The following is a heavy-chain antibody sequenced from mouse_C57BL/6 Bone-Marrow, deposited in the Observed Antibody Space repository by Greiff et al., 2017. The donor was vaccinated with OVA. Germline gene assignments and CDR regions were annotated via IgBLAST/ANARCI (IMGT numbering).Heavy chain of an antibody. J-gene: IGHJ2*01. Sequence: VKVVESGPELVKPGASVKISCKASGYAFSSSWMNWVKQRPGKGLEWIGRIYPGDGDTNYNGKFKGKATLTADKSSSTAYMQLSSLTSEDSAVYFCARCHYYGSLDYWGQGTTLTVSS. V-gene: IGHV1-82*01. D-gene: IGHD1-1*01. CDR3: ARCHYYGSLDY. CDR2: IYPGDGDT. CDR1: GYAFSSSW.